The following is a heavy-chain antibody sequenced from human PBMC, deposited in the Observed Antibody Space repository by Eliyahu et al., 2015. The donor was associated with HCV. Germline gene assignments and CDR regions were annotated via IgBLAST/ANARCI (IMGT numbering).Heavy chain of an antibody. D-gene: IGHD3-3*01. Sequence: QVQLQESGPGLVKPSQTLSLTCTVSGGSISSGGYYWSWIRQHPGKGLEWIGYIYYSGRPHLNPSLKSRVTISVDTSKNQFSLKLSSVTAADTAVYYCARDWSGNFDYWGQGTLVTVSS. CDR1: GGSISSGGYY. J-gene: IGHJ4*02. CDR2: IYYSGRP. V-gene: IGHV4-31*03. CDR3: ARDWSGNFDY.